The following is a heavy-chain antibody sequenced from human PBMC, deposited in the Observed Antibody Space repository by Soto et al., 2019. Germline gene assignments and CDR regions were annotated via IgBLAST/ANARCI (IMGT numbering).Heavy chain of an antibody. J-gene: IGHJ4*02. V-gene: IGHV3-9*01. D-gene: IGHD5-12*01. Sequence: GRSLRLSCAASGFTFDDYAMHWVRQAPGKGLEWVSGISWNSGSIGYADSVKGRFTISRDNAKNSLYLQMNSLRAEDTALYYCAKDIKDTGYDLGNQVKYDPTAYYFDYWGQGTLVTVSS. CDR1: GFTFDDYA. CDR3: AKDIKDTGYDLGNQVKYDPTAYYFDY. CDR2: ISWNSGSI.